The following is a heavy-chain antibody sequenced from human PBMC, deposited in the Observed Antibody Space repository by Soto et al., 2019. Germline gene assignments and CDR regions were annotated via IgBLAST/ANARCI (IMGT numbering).Heavy chain of an antibody. Sequence: PSETLSLTCAVSGGSISSSNWWSWVRQPPGKGLEWIGEIYHSGSTNYNPSLKSRVTISVDKSKNQFSLKLSSVTAADTAVYYCAREGCSGGSCYPYFDYWGQGTLVTVSS. V-gene: IGHV4-4*02. CDR1: GGSISSSNW. CDR2: IYHSGST. D-gene: IGHD2-15*01. J-gene: IGHJ4*02. CDR3: AREGCSGGSCYPYFDY.